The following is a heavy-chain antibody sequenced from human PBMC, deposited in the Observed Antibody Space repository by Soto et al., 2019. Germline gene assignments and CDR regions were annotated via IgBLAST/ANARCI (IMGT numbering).Heavy chain of an antibody. CDR1: CGSFRGYY. D-gene: IGHD7-27*01. V-gene: IGHV4-34*01. CDR2: INHSGST. Sequence: SGTLSLPCAVYCGSFRGYYWSWIRQPPGKGLEWIGEINHSGSTNYNPSLKSRVTISVDTSKNQFSLKLSSVTAADTAVYYCARGLGYFQHWGQGTLVTVSS. CDR3: ARGLGYFQH. J-gene: IGHJ1*01.